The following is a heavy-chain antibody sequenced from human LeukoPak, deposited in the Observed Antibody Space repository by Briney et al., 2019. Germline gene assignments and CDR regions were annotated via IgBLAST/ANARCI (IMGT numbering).Heavy chain of an antibody. V-gene: IGHV3-74*01. J-gene: IGHJ4*02. D-gene: IGHD2/OR15-2a*01. CDR2: INHDGCSI. CDR1: GFTFSYYW. Sequence: GGSLRLSCAASGFTFSYYWMHWDRQAPGKGLVWVSRINHDGCSIIYADSVKGRFTISRDNAKNTLYLQMNSLRDDDTAVYYCARAPYTTGRGYYFDSWGQGTLVTVSS. CDR3: ARAPYTTGRGYYFDS.